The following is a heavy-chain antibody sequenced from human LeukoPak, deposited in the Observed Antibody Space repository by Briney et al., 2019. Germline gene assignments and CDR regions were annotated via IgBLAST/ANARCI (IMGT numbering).Heavy chain of an antibody. Sequence: PSETLSLTCTVSGGSVSSGNYYWSWIRQPPGKGLDWIGYIYYSGSTNYNPSLKSRVTISVYTSKNQFSLRLSSVTAADTAVYYCARDPSGYFNYWGQGTLATVSS. J-gene: IGHJ4*02. CDR2: IYYSGST. V-gene: IGHV4-61*01. CDR3: ARDPSGYFNY. CDR1: GGSVSSGNYY. D-gene: IGHD3-22*01.